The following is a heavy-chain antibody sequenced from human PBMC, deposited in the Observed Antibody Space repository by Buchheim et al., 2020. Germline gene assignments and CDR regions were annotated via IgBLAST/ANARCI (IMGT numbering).Heavy chain of an antibody. CDR2: ISGTGGST. J-gene: IGHJ4*02. CDR1: GFTFSSYA. CDR3: AKDWKSELERPGFDY. D-gene: IGHD1-1*01. V-gene: IGHV3-23*04. Sequence: EVQLVESGGGLAQPGGSLRLSCAASGFTFSSYAMGWVRQAPGNGLEWVSGISGTGGSTYYADSVKGRFTISRDNSKNTVSVQMDSLRDEDTAAYYCAKDWKSELERPGFDYWGQGTL.